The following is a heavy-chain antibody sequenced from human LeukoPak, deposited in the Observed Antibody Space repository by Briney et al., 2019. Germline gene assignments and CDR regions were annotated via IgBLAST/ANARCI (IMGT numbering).Heavy chain of an antibody. V-gene: IGHV1-8*01. D-gene: IGHD1/OR15-1a*01. CDR3: ARAVNTGGGLYYMDG. Sequence: ASVRVSCKASGYTFTSYDINWVRQATGQGLEWMGWVNPNSGNRGHAQKFQGRVTMTWNTSISTAYMELSSLRSEDTAVYYCARAVNTGGGLYYMDGWGKGTTVTVSS. J-gene: IGHJ6*03. CDR1: GYTFTSYD. CDR2: VNPNSGNR.